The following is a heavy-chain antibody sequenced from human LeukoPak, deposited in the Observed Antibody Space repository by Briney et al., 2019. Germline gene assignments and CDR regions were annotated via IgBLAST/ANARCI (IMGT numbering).Heavy chain of an antibody. D-gene: IGHD1-26*01. Sequence: GESLKISCKGSGYGFTSSWIGWVRPMPGKGLEWMGIIHPGESDTRYSPSFQGQVPISADKSISTAYLQWSSLKASDTAMYYCAIYSDTYYFDHWGEGTPVTVSS. CDR1: GYGFTSSW. CDR3: AIYSDTYYFDH. CDR2: IHPGESDT. J-gene: IGHJ4*02. V-gene: IGHV5-51*01.